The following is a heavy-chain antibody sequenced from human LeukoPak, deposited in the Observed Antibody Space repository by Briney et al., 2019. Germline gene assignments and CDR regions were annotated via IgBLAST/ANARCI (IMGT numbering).Heavy chain of an antibody. CDR2: SSVSGTT. CDR3: ARGPYYDSSXPXWFDP. Sequence: SETLSLTCTVSGGSISSFHWSWIRQSAGKGLEWIGRSSVSGTTNHNPSLKSRVTMSVDTSKNQFSLKLSSVTAADTAVYYCARGPYYDSSXPXWFDPWGQGTLVTVS. V-gene: IGHV4-4*07. D-gene: IGHD3-22*01. J-gene: IGHJ5*02. CDR1: GGSISSFH.